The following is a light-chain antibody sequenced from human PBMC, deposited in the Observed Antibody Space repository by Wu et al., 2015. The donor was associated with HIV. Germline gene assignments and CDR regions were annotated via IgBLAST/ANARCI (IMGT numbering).Light chain of an antibody. CDR2: VAS. V-gene: IGKV1-33*01. CDR1: QDISNY. J-gene: IGKJ1*01. CDR3: QQYVSYSAWT. Sequence: DIQVAQSPSSLSASVGDRVTITCQAGQDISNYLNWYQQKPGKAPKLLIYVASNLETGVPSRFSGSGSGTDFTFTISSLQPEDIATYYCQQYVSYSAWTFGLGTKVEIK.